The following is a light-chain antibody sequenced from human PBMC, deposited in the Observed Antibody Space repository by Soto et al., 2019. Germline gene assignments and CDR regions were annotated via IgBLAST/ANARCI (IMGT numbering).Light chain of an antibody. Sequence: QSVLTQPPSASGTPGQRVTISCSGSSSNIGSNTVNWYQQLPGTAPKLLIYSNKQRPSGVPDRFSGSKSGTSASLAISGLQSDDEADYYCAAWDDSLNGHYVFGTGTKVTVL. CDR3: AAWDDSLNGHYV. CDR2: SNK. J-gene: IGLJ1*01. CDR1: SSNIGSNT. V-gene: IGLV1-44*01.